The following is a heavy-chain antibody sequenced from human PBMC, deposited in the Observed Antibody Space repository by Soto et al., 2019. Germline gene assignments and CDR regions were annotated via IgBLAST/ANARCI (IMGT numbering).Heavy chain of an antibody. CDR3: ARVSRWLVLDWFDP. V-gene: IGHV4-34*01. D-gene: IGHD6-19*01. Sequence: SETLSLTCAVYGGSFSGYYWRWIRQPPGKGLEWIGEINHSGSTNYNPSLKSRVTISVDTSKNQFSLKLSSVTVAATAVYYCARVSRWLVLDWFDPWGQGTLVTVSS. CDR1: GGSFSGYY. CDR2: INHSGST. J-gene: IGHJ5*02.